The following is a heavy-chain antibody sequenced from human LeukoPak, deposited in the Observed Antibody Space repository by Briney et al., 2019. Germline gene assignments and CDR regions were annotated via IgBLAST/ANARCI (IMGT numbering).Heavy chain of an antibody. V-gene: IGHV1-2*02. D-gene: IGHD4/OR15-4a*01. CDR3: AKDQEPIFELIHANFDS. CDR1: GYTFTDYY. Sequence: GGSVKVSCKASGYTFTDYYIHWVRQAPGQGLQWLAWINPNSGGTNYAQNFHGRVTLSRDTSINTAYMELSRLTFDDTAVYYCAKDQEPIFELIHANFDSWGQGTLVTVSS. CDR2: INPNSGGT. J-gene: IGHJ5*01.